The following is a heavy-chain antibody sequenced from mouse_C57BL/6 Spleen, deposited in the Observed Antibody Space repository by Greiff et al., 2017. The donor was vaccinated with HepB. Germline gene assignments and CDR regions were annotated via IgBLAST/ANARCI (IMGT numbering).Heavy chain of an antibody. J-gene: IGHJ2*01. Sequence: VQLQQPGAELVRPGSSVKLSCKASGYTFTSYWMDWVKQRPGQGLEWIGNIYPSDSETHYNQKFKDKATLTVDKSSSTAYMQLSSLTSEDSAVYYCAREKDSSGYGYFDYWGQGTTLTVSS. CDR3: AREKDSSGYGYFDY. CDR2: IYPSDSET. CDR1: GYTFTSYW. V-gene: IGHV1-61*01. D-gene: IGHD3-2*02.